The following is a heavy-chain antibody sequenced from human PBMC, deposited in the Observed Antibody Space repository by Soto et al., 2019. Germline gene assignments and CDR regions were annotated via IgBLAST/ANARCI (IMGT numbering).Heavy chain of an antibody. D-gene: IGHD3-22*01. CDR3: ARRDYYYHTCNYCAFDI. Sequence: EALQISEKTCGYKVCTYWMGRVRQKHGKGLEWVGIIYPGDSNTKYGPSFQGQVTFSVDKSINTAYLQWSGLKASDTAIYYCARRDYYYHTCNYCAFDIWGQGTMVTVSS. J-gene: IGHJ3*02. V-gene: IGHV5-51*01. CDR2: IYPGDSNT. CDR1: GYKVCTYW.